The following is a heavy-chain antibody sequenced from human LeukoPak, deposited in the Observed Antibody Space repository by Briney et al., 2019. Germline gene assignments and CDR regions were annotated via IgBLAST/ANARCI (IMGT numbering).Heavy chain of an antibody. Sequence: GGSLRLSCAASGFNLSDYYLSWIRQAPGKALEWVSYISSTGSTIYYADSVKGRFTISRDNAKTSLYLQMTSLRAEDTAVYYCAKRSGAGTFYFDYWGQGTLVTVSS. CDR3: AKRSGAGTFYFDY. CDR2: ISSTGSTI. CDR1: GFNLSDYY. J-gene: IGHJ4*02. D-gene: IGHD6-19*01. V-gene: IGHV3-11*01.